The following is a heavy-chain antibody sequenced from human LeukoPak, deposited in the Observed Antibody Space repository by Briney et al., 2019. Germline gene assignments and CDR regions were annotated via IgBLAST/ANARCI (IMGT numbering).Heavy chain of an antibody. J-gene: IGHJ6*02. CDR2: ISGSGGST. D-gene: IGHD6-13*01. Sequence: GGSLRLSCAASGFTFGSYAMSWVRQAPGKGLEWVSAISGSGGSTYYADSVKGRFTISRDNSKNTVYLQMNSLRAEDTAVYYCAKGIAAAGTMVVASYYGMDVWGQGTTVTVSS. CDR3: AKGIAAAGTMVVASYYGMDV. V-gene: IGHV3-23*01. CDR1: GFTFGSYA.